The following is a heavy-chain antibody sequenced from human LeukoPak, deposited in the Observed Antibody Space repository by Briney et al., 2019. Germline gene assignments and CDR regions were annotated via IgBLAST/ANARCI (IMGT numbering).Heavy chain of an antibody. D-gene: IGHD6-19*01. J-gene: IGHJ6*02. CDR3: ARGRSSGWPYYCYYGMDV. V-gene: IGHV1-2*04. CDR1: GYTFTGYY. CDR2: INPNSGGT. Sequence: ASVKVSCKASGYTFTGYYMHWVRQAPGQGLEWMGWINPNSGGTNYAQKFQGWVTMTRDTSISTVYMELSRLRSDDTAVYYCARGRSSGWPYYCYYGMDVWGQGTTVTVSS.